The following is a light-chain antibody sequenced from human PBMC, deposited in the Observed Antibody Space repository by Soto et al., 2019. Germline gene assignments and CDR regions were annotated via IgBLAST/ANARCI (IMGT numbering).Light chain of an antibody. V-gene: IGKV3-20*01. J-gene: IGKJ1*01. Sequence: EIVLTQSPVTLSLSPGESATLSGRASQSIGSNYLAWYQQKPGQAPRLLIYGASKRATGIPDRFSGSGSGAEFTLTISRLEPEDFASYYCQQHDTSLTWTFGQGTKVDIK. CDR3: QQHDTSLTWT. CDR1: QSIGSNY. CDR2: GAS.